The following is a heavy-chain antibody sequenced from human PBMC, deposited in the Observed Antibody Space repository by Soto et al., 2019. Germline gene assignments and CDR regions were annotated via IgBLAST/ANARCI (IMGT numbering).Heavy chain of an antibody. J-gene: IGHJ6*02. Sequence: QVQLVQSGAEVKKPGCSGKVSCKASGGTFGRYAISWVRQAPGQGLEWMGGIIPIPGTANYAQKFQGRVTIAADESTSTAYMELSSLRSEDTAVYYCARSQGSTTSLEIYYYYYYGMDVWGQGTTVTVSS. CDR3: ARSQGSTTSLEIYYYYYYGMDV. V-gene: IGHV1-69*01. D-gene: IGHD2-2*01. CDR1: GGTFGRYA. CDR2: IIPIPGTA.